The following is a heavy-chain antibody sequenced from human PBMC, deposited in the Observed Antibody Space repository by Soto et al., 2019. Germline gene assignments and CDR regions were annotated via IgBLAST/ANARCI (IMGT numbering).Heavy chain of an antibody. CDR1: GYRFTSYY. CDR3: ARDGADYCSGGSCYFMRPLTEVWFDP. D-gene: IGHD2-15*01. J-gene: IGHJ5*02. CDR2: INPSGGST. V-gene: IGHV1-46*03. Sequence: ASVKVSCTASGYRFTSYYMHWVRQAPGQGLEWMGIINPSGGSTSYAQKFQGRVTMTRDTSTSTVYMELSSLRSEDTAVYYCARDGADYCSGGSCYFMRPLTEVWFDPWGQGTLVTVSS.